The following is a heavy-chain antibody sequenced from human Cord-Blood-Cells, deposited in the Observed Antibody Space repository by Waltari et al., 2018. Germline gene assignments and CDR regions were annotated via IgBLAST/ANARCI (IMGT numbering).Heavy chain of an antibody. CDR1: GGSISSGSYY. D-gene: IGHD6-6*01. Sequence: QVQLQESGPGLVKPSQTLSLTCTVSGGSISSGSYYWSWIRQPAGKGLEWIGYTYTSGSTNYNPSLKSRVTISVDTSKNQFSLKLSSVTAADTAVYYCARVEAREAFDIWGQGTMVTVSS. CDR2: TYTSGST. J-gene: IGHJ3*02. V-gene: IGHV4-61*09. CDR3: ARVEAREAFDI.